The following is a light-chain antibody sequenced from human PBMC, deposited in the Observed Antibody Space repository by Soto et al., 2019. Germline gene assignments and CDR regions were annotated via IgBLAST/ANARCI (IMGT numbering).Light chain of an antibody. CDR1: QSIKNW. Sequence: DIQMTQSPSTLSASVGDRVTITCRASQSIKNWLAWYQQKPGTAPKFLIYDASTLESGVPSRFSGSGSGTEFTLTISSLQADDFATYFSQQYDDYPLTFGGGTKVEIK. CDR2: DAS. CDR3: QQYDDYPLT. V-gene: IGKV1-5*01. J-gene: IGKJ4*01.